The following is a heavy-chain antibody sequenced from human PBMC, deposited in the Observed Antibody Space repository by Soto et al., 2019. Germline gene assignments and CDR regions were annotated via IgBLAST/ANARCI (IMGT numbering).Heavy chain of an antibody. J-gene: IGHJ4*02. CDR2: IWYDGSNK. Sequence: QVQLVESGGGVVQPGRSLRRSCAASGFTFSIYGMHWVRQAPGKGLEWVAVIWYDGSNKYYADSVKGRFTISRDNSKNTLYLQMNSLRAEDTAVNYCARDYDSSDYCGQGTLVTVSS. CDR3: ARDYDSSDY. CDR1: GFTFSIYG. D-gene: IGHD3-22*01. V-gene: IGHV3-33*01.